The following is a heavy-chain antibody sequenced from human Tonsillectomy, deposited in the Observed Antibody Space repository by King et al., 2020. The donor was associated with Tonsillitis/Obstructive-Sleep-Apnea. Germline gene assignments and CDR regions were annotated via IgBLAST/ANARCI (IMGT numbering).Heavy chain of an antibody. D-gene: IGHD1-26*01. Sequence: VQLVESGGGLVPPGGSLRLSCTASGFTFNSHAMTWVRQAPGKGLQWVSAISSSGVATYYADSVEGRFTISRDNSKNTVYLQINTLRAEDTAVYYCAKRGWAPRFDSWGRGSLVTVSS. J-gene: IGHJ4*02. CDR3: AKRGWAPRFDS. V-gene: IGHV3-23*04. CDR2: ISSSGVAT. CDR1: GFTFNSHA.